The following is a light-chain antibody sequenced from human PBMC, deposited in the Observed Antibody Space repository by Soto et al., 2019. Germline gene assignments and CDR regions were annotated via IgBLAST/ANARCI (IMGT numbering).Light chain of an antibody. CDR3: QQYANFKT. Sequence: EIVLTQSPGALSLSPGERAALSYRASQSVSNNYLAWYQQKPGQAPRLLIHGASSRAAGIPDRFSGSGSGTDFTLTISSLEPEDFAVYYCQQYANFKTFGQGTRVEIK. CDR1: QSVSNNY. V-gene: IGKV3-20*01. CDR2: GAS. J-gene: IGKJ1*01.